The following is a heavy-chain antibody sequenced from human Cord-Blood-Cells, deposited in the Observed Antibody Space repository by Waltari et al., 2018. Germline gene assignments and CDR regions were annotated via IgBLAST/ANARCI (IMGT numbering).Heavy chain of an antibody. CDR1: GGTFSSYA. CDR2: FIPIVGTA. J-gene: IGHJ4*02. Sequence: QVQLVQSGAEVKKPGSSVKVSCKASGGTFSSYAISWVRQAPGQGLEWMGGFIPIVGTANYAQKFQGRVTITADESTSTAYMELSSLRSEDTAVYYCARPRPTYGSGSYYNFDYWGQGTLVTVSS. CDR3: ARPRPTYGSGSYYNFDY. D-gene: IGHD3-10*01. V-gene: IGHV1-69*01.